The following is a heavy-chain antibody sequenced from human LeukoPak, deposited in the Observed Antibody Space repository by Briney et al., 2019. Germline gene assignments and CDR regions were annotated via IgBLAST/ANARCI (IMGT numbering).Heavy chain of an antibody. CDR2: VYYSGST. CDR1: GGSVSSGSYY. D-gene: IGHD4-17*01. V-gene: IGHV4-61*01. J-gene: IGHJ6*02. CDR3: ARVATVTTRGQYYYYYGMDV. Sequence: PSETLSLTCTVSGGSVSSGSYYWSWIRQPPGKGLEWIGYVYYSGSTKYSSSLKSRVTLSVDTSKSQFSLELNSVTAADTAVYYCARVATVTTRGQYYYYYGMDVWGQGTTVTVSS.